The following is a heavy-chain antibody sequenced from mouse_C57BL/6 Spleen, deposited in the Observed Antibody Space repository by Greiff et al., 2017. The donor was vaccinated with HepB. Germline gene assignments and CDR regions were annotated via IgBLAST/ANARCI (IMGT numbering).Heavy chain of an antibody. V-gene: IGHV1-39*01. CDR1: GYSFTDYN. J-gene: IGHJ4*01. Sequence: EVKLVESGPELVKPGASVKISCKASGYSFTDYNMNWVKQSNGKSLEWIGVINPNYGTTSYNQKFKGKATLTVDQSSSTAYMQLNSLTSEDSAVYYCARSSRQTAQASLGAMDYWGQGTSVTVSS. CDR2: INPNYGTT. D-gene: IGHD3-2*02. CDR3: ARSSRQTAQASLGAMDY.